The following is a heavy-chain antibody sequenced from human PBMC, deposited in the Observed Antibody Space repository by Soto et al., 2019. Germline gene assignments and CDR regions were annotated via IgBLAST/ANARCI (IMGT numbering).Heavy chain of an antibody. V-gene: IGHV4-30-4*01. D-gene: IGHD5-12*01. J-gene: IGHJ6*02. CDR2: IYDRETT. CDR1: GGSINSDDSY. CDR3: ARDRQSEIVAMLASNGMDV. Sequence: QVQLQESGPGLVKPSQTLSLTCTVSGGSINSDDSYWSWLRQPPGRGLEWIGYIYDRETTYYNPSLQSRVTISVATSKNQFSLKLNSVTAADTAVYYCARDRQSEIVAMLASNGMDVWGQGTTVIVSS.